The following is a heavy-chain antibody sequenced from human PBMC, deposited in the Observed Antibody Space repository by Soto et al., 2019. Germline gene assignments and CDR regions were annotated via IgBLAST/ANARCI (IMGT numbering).Heavy chain of an antibody. CDR1: GGTFSSYA. CDR3: AGSYKYGSGTFDAFEI. D-gene: IGHD3-10*01. J-gene: IGHJ3*02. CDR2: IIPIFGTT. Sequence: QVQLVQSGTEVKKPGSSVKVSCKASGGTFSSYAISWVRQAPGQGLEWMGGIIPIFGTTNYAQRFQGRVSITADESTSTTYMELSSLRSEDTAVYYCAGSYKYGSGTFDAFEIWGQGTLVTVSS. V-gene: IGHV1-69*01.